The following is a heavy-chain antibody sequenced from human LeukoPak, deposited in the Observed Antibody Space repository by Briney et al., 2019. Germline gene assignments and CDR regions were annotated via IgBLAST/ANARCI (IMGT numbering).Heavy chain of an antibody. CDR1: GFTFFNAW. CDR3: ARENRDGNNPYNWFDP. D-gene: IGHD5-24*01. CDR2: IKQDGSEK. Sequence: GGSLRLSCAASGFTFFNAWMNWVRQAPGKGLEWVANIKQDGSEKFYVDSVKGRFTISRDNAKKSLFLQMNSLRAEDTAVYYCARENRDGNNPYNWFDPWGQGTLVTVSS. V-gene: IGHV3-7*01. J-gene: IGHJ5*02.